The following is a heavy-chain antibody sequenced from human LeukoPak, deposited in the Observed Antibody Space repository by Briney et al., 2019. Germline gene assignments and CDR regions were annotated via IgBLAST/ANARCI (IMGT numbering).Heavy chain of an antibody. CDR1: GGSISSFH. D-gene: IGHD3-3*01. V-gene: IGHV4-59*01. Sequence: SESLSLTCTVSGGSISSFHWNWLRQSPGRGLEEIGYVYGGGVTNYNPSLRFRVTMSIDTSKNKFSLNLKSVTAEDTAVYYCARSVGSNWSYFFDYWGQGTLVTVSS. CDR3: ARSVGSNWSYFFDY. CDR2: VYGGGVT. J-gene: IGHJ4*02.